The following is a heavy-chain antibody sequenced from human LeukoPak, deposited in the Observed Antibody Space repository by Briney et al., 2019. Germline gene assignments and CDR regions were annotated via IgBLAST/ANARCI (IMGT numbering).Heavy chain of an antibody. CDR1: GYIFTDYA. Sequence: ASVKVSCKAPGYIFTDYAIHWLRQAPGQRPEWMGWMNGGNGNTKYSQKFQGRITLIRDTSAATAYMELSSLRHDDLGVYYCARVEVHPRRYFYYMDVWGKGTTVSISS. V-gene: IGHV1-3*01. J-gene: IGHJ6*03. D-gene: IGHD3-10*01. CDR2: MNGGNGNT. CDR3: ARVEVHPRRYFYYMDV.